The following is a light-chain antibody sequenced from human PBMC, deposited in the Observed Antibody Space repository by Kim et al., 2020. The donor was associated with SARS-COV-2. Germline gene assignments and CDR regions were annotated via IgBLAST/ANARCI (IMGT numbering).Light chain of an antibody. CDR1: SSDIGGYDY. V-gene: IGLV2-14*03. J-gene: IGLJ3*02. Sequence: PGQSITISCTGSSSDIGGYDYVSWYQQHPGKAPKLMIYDVSSRPSGVSNRFSGSKSGNTASLTISGLQTEDEADYFCSSYASSSTMFGGGTQLTVL. CDR2: DVS. CDR3: SSYASSSTM.